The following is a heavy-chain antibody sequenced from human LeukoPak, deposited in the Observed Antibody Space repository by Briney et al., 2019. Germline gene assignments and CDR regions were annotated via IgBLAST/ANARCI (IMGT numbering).Heavy chain of an antibody. V-gene: IGHV3-66*01. J-gene: IGHJ6*02. CDR2: IYHGSTA. Sequence: GGSLRLSCAASGITVSSNYMSWVRQAPGKGLEWVSVIYHGSTAYYADSVKGRFTISRDNSKNTLYLQMNSLRAEDTAVYYCAKDSSLGSSSWYGGYYGMDVWGQGTTVTVSS. D-gene: IGHD6-13*01. CDR3: AKDSSLGSSSWYGGYYGMDV. CDR1: GITVSSNY.